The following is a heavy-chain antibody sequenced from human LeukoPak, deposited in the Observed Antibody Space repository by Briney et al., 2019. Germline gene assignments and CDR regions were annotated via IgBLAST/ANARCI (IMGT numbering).Heavy chain of an antibody. CDR2: IIPIFGTA. D-gene: IGHD7-27*01. Sequence: ASVKVSCKASGGTFSSYAISWVRQAPGQGLEWMGGIIPIFGTANYAQKFQGRVTITADESTSTAYMELSSLRSEDTAVYYCASETGDGPDYFDYWGQGTLVTVSS. V-gene: IGHV1-69*13. CDR3: ASETGDGPDYFDY. J-gene: IGHJ4*02. CDR1: GGTFSSYA.